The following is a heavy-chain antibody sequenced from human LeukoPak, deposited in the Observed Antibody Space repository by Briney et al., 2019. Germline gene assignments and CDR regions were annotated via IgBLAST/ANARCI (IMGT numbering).Heavy chain of an antibody. Sequence: PGGSLRLSCAASGFTFSSYAMSWVRQAPGKGLEWVSAISGSGGSTYYADSVKGRFTISRDNSKNTLYLQMNSLRAEDTAEYYCAKDLGYCSGDSCYELDYWGQGTLVTVSS. CDR2: ISGSGGST. D-gene: IGHD2-15*01. CDR1: GFTFSSYA. CDR3: AKDLGYCSGDSCYELDY. V-gene: IGHV3-23*01. J-gene: IGHJ4*02.